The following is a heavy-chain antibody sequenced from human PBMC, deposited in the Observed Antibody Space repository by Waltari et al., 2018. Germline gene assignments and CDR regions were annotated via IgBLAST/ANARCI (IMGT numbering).Heavy chain of an antibody. J-gene: IGHJ4*02. CDR3: ARLAKTHFDS. Sequence: QLQESGPGLLKPSETLSLTCTVSSASMKSFSWAWIRQSPGKGLEWLAYISYRGRSVYKPSLRSRLKLFIDESKHLFSLNLTSVTAADTAVYYCARLAKTHFDSWGQGRLVTVS. CDR1: SASMKSFS. V-gene: IGHV4-59*01. CDR2: ISYRGRS.